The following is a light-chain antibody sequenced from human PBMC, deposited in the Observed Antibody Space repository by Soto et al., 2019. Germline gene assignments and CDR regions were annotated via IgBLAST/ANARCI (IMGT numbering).Light chain of an antibody. V-gene: IGKV3-11*01. Sequence: ESVLTQSPGTLSLSPGERATLSCRASQSVRSSLAWYQQQPGQAPRLLIYDASNRATGIPGRFSGSGSGTDFTLTISSLDPKDFAVYYCQQRSNWPGTFGLGTKVDI. J-gene: IGKJ1*01. CDR3: QQRSNWPGT. CDR1: QSVRSS. CDR2: DAS.